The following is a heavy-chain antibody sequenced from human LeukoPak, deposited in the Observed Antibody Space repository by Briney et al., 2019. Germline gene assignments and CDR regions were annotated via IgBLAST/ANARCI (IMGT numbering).Heavy chain of an antibody. Sequence: ASVTVSCKASEYAFTRYYMHWVRQAPGQGLEWMGWINPNTGGTNYAQKFQGRVTMTRDTSITTAYMELRSLEYDDTAVYYCAKDFRDQWLVNAFHIWGQGRMVTVSS. CDR2: INPNTGGT. V-gene: IGHV1-2*02. CDR1: EYAFTRYY. D-gene: IGHD6-19*01. CDR3: AKDFRDQWLVNAFHI. J-gene: IGHJ3*02.